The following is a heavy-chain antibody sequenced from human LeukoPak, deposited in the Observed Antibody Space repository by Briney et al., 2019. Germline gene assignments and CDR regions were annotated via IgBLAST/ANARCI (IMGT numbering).Heavy chain of an antibody. J-gene: IGHJ5*02. Sequence: GGSLRLSCAASGFTFDDYAMHWIRQVPGKGLEWVSGISWNSGSIGYADSVKGRFTISRDNAKNSLYLQMNSLRAEDTAVYYCAKDPSSSSGPHPWGQGTLVTVSS. V-gene: IGHV3-9*01. D-gene: IGHD3-22*01. CDR2: ISWNSGSI. CDR3: AKDPSSSSGPHP. CDR1: GFTFDDYA.